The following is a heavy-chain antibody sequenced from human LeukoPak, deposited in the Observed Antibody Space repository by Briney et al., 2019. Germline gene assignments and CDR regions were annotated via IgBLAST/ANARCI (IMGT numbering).Heavy chain of an antibody. CDR3: ARDSSGYHFDY. CDR2: INPNSGGT. J-gene: IGHJ4*02. D-gene: IGHD3-22*01. CDR1: GYTFTGYY. Sequence: ASVKVSCKAAGYTFTGYYMHWVRQAPGQGLEWMGRINPNSGGTNYAQKFQGRVTMNRDTSISTAYMELSRLRSDDTAVYYCARDSSGYHFDYWGQGTLVTVSS. V-gene: IGHV1-2*06.